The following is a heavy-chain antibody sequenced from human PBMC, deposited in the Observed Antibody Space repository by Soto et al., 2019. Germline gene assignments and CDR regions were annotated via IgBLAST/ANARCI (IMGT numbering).Heavy chain of an antibody. V-gene: IGHV3-7*05. CDR1: GFTFSSYW. Sequence: EVQLVESGGGLVQPGWSLRLSCAASGFTFSSYWMSWVRQAPRKGLEWVANIKQDGSEKYYVDSVKGRFTISRDVAKNSLYLQMHSLSAEDTAVYYCARESEIWFGEEWGQGTLVTVSS. D-gene: IGHD3-10*01. CDR3: ARESEIWFGEE. J-gene: IGHJ4*02. CDR2: IKQDGSEK.